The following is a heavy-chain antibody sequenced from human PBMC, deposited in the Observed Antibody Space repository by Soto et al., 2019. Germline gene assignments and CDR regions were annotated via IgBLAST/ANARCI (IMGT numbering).Heavy chain of an antibody. CDR3: ATPFEDFWSGYQPYYYYYMDV. V-gene: IGHV3-21*01. CDR2: ISSSSSYI. D-gene: IGHD3-3*01. Sequence: GGSLRLSCAASGFTFSSYSMNWVRQAPGKGLEWVSSISSSSSYIYYADSVKGRFTISRDNAKNSLYLQMNSLRAEDTAVYYCATPFEDFWSGYQPYYYYYMDVWGKGTTVTVSS. CDR1: GFTFSSYS. J-gene: IGHJ6*03.